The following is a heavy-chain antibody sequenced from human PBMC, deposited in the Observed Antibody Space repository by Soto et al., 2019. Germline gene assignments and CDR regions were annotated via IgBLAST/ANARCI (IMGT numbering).Heavy chain of an antibody. CDR1: GFTFSSYG. Sequence: QVQLVESGGGVVQPGRSLRLSCAASGFTFSSYGMHWVRQAPGKGLEWVAVISYDGSNKYYADSVKGRFTISRDNSKNTLYLQMNSLRAEDTAVYYCAKEGWYLSENYYYYGMDVWGQGTTVTVSS. CDR3: AKEGWYLSENYYYYGMDV. D-gene: IGHD6-13*01. V-gene: IGHV3-30*18. J-gene: IGHJ6*02. CDR2: ISYDGSNK.